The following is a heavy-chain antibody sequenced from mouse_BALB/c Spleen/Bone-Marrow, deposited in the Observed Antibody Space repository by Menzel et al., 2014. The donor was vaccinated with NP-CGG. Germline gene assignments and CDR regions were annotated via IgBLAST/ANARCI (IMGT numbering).Heavy chain of an antibody. V-gene: IGHV1S81*02. CDR3: SRSNYGYRYFDV. CDR2: INPTNGGT. Sequence: VQLQQSGAELVKPGASVKLSCKASGYTFTRYYMYWVKQRPGQGLEWIGEINPTNGGTNFNEKFKSKATLTVDKSSSTAYMQLSSLTSEDSAVYYCSRSNYGYRYFDVWGAGTTVTVSS. D-gene: IGHD1-1*01. CDR1: GYTFTRYY. J-gene: IGHJ1*01.